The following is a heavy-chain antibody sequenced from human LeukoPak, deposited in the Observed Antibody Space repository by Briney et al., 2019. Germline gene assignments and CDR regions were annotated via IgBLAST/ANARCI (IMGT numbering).Heavy chain of an antibody. V-gene: IGHV1-69*05. CDR3: ARVRFLEPWYFDY. D-gene: IGHD3-3*01. CDR1: GGTFSSYA. J-gene: IGHJ4*02. Sequence: SSVKGSCKASGGTFSSYAISWVRQAPGQGLEWMGRIIPIFGTANYAQKFQGRVTITTDESTSTAYMELSSLRSEDTAVYYCARVRFLEPWYFDYWGQGTLVTVSS. CDR2: IIPIFGTA.